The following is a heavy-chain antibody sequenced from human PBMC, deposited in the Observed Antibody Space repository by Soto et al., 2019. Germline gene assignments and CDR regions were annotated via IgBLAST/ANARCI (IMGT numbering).Heavy chain of an antibody. CDR1: GGSISQYY. J-gene: IGHJ4*02. CDR2: IYSGGST. V-gene: IGHV4-4*07. CDR3: ARGPGGFGDFSLDY. D-gene: IGHD3-10*01. Sequence: QVQLQESGPGLVKPSETLSLSCGVSGGSISQYYWSWIRQPAGKGLEWIGRIYSGGSTNYNPSLGGRVTMSVDTSKNQFSLKLGSVNAADTAVYYCARGPGGFGDFSLDYWGQGTLVTVSS.